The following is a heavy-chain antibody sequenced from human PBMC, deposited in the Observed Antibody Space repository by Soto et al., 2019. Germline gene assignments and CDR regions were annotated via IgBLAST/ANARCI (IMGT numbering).Heavy chain of an antibody. Sequence: QVQLQESGPGLVKPSQTLSLTCTVSGGSISSGGYYWSWIRQPPGKGLEWIGYIYYSGSTYYNPSLKSRVTLALDTHKNQFSLQLSSVTAADTAVYYYARGGSSDMMFDPWGQGTLVTVSS. CDR2: IYYSGST. V-gene: IGHV4-31*03. CDR3: ARGGSSDMMFDP. D-gene: IGHD6-19*01. CDR1: GGSISSGGYY. J-gene: IGHJ5*02.